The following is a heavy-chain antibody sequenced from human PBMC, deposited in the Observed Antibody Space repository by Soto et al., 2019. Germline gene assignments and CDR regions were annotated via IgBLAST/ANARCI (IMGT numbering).Heavy chain of an antibody. V-gene: IGHV3-48*01. CDR3: AGEAVYPSWFGP. Sequence: EVQLVESGGGLVQPGGSLRLSCAASGFTFSSYSMNWVRQAPGKGLEWVSYISSSSSTIYYADSVKGRFTISRDNAKNSRYLQMHCLRAEAMAVYYAAGEAVYPSWFGPWLQGTLVTVS. J-gene: IGHJ5*02. CDR2: ISSSSSTI. CDR1: GFTFSSYS.